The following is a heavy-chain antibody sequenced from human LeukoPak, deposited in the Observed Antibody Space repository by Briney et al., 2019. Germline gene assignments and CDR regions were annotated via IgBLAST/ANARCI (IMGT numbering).Heavy chain of an antibody. CDR2: INPNSGGT. CDR3: ARGLGYTAGTEVFDY. V-gene: IGHV1-2*02. CDR1: GYTFTGYY. Sequence: ASVKVSCRASGYTFTGYYMHWIRQAPGQGLEWMRWINPNSGGTNYAQKFQGRVTMTRDTSISTAYMELSRLRSDDTAVYYCARGLGYTAGTEVFDYWGQGTLVTVSS. D-gene: IGHD5-18*01. J-gene: IGHJ4*02.